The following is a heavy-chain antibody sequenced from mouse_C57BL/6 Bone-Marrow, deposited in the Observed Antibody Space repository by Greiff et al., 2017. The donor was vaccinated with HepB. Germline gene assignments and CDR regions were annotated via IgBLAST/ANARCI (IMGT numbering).Heavy chain of an antibody. D-gene: IGHD4-1*01. Sequence: VQLQQSGAELVRPGASVKLSCTASGFNIKDDYMHWVKQRPEQGLEWIGWIDPENGETEYAPKFQGKATITADTSSNTAYLQLSSLTSEDTAVYYSTYWDVGYDYWGQGTTLAVSS. CDR2: IDPENGET. V-gene: IGHV14-4*01. CDR3: TYWDVGYDY. CDR1: GFNIKDDY. J-gene: IGHJ2*01.